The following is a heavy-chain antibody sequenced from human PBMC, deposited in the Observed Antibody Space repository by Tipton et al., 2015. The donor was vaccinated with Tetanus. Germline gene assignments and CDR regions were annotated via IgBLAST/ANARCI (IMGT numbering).Heavy chain of an antibody. Sequence: LSLTCTVSGGSISSDGDYWSWIRQHPGEGLEWIGYISNSGSTYYNPSLKSRVTISVDTSQKQISLKVNSVTAADTAVYYCARDRGVRGGYYYYHGMDVWGQGTTVTVSS. J-gene: IGHJ6*02. V-gene: IGHV4-31*03. CDR1: GGSISSDGDY. CDR3: ARDRGVRGGYYYYHGMDV. CDR2: ISNSGST. D-gene: IGHD3-10*01.